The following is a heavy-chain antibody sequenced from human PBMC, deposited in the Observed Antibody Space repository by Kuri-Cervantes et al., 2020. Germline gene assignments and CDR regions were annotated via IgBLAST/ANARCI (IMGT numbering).Heavy chain of an antibody. CDR1: GYTFTGYY. Sequence: ASVTVSCKASGYTFTGYYMHWVRQAPGQGREWMGWINPNSCGTNYAQKFQGRVTMTRDPSISTAYMELSRLRPDDTAVYYCARDVSGYDGYYYGMDVWGRGTTVTVSS. CDR2: INPNSCGT. J-gene: IGHJ6*02. CDR3: ARDVSGYDGYYYGMDV. V-gene: IGHV1-2*02. D-gene: IGHD5-12*01.